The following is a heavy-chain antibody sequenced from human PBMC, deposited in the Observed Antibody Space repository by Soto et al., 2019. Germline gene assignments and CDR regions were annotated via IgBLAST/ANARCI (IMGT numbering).Heavy chain of an antibody. Sequence: QVQLVQSGAEVKKPGASVKVSCKASGYTFTSYDINWVRQATGQGLEWMGWMNPNSGNTGYAQKFQGRVTMTSNTSISTAYMELSSLRAEDTAVYYCVRRGFSSSWEYWYFDLWGRGTLVTVSS. CDR3: VRRGFSSSWEYWYFDL. J-gene: IGHJ2*01. D-gene: IGHD6-13*01. V-gene: IGHV1-8*01. CDR1: GYTFTSYD. CDR2: MNPNSGNT.